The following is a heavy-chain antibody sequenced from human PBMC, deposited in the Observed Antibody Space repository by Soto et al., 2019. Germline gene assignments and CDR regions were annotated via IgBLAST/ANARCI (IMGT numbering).Heavy chain of an antibody. D-gene: IGHD6-25*01. CDR1: GGSVSIYY. CDR2: LYNSGNT. Sequence: SETLSLTCTVSGGSVSIYYWSWVRQPAGKGLEWIGRLYNSGNTNYNPSLKSRVIMSAEMSKNQFSLKLSSVTAADTAVYYCARDGSDSYGLDVWGQGTTVTVSS. V-gene: IGHV4-4*07. CDR3: ARDGSDSYGLDV. J-gene: IGHJ6*02.